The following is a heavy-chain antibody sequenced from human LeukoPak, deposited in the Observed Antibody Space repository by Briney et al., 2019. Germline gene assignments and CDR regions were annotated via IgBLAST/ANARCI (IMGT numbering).Heavy chain of an antibody. CDR1: GGSISSGGYY. V-gene: IGHV4-31*03. D-gene: IGHD2/OR15-2a*01. Sequence: PSETLSLTCTVSGGSISSGGYYWSWIRQHPGKGLEWIGYIYYSGSTYYNPSLKSRVTISVDTSKNQFSLKLSSVTAADTAVYYCARRSMTNWFDPWGQGTLVTVSS. J-gene: IGHJ5*02. CDR2: IYYSGST. CDR3: ARRSMTNWFDP.